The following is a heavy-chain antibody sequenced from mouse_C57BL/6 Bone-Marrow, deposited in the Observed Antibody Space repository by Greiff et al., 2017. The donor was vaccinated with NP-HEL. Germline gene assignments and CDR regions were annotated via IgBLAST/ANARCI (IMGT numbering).Heavy chain of an antibody. CDR3: ARDQEGYYYWYFDV. D-gene: IGHD1-1*01. CDR2: ISDGGSYT. V-gene: IGHV5-4*01. Sequence: EVKVVESGGGLVKPGGSLKLSCAASGFTFSSYAMSWVRQTPEKRLEWVATISDGGSYTYYPDNVKGRFTISRDNAKNNLYLQMSHLKSEDTAMYDCARDQEGYYYWYFDVWGTGTTVTVSS. J-gene: IGHJ1*03. CDR1: GFTFSSYA.